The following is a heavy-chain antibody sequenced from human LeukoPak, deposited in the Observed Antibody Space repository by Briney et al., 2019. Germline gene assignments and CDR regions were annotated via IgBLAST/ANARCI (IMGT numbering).Heavy chain of an antibody. Sequence: SETLSLTCAVYGGSFSGYYWSWIRQPPGKGLEWIGEINHSGSTNYNPSLKSRVTISVDTSKNQFSLKLSSVTAADTAVYYCARGRRYCYDSSGYFDYWGQGTLVTVSS. V-gene: IGHV4-34*01. D-gene: IGHD3-22*01. CDR2: INHSGST. CDR1: GGSFSGYY. J-gene: IGHJ4*02. CDR3: ARGRRYCYDSSGYFDY.